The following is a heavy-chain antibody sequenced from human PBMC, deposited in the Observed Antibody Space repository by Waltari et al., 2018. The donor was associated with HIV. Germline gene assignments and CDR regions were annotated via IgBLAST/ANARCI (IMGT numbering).Heavy chain of an antibody. V-gene: IGHV3-7*01. Sequence: EVQLVESGGGWAQPGGSLRPSCAASAFTLRSYWMSGVRQAPGKGLEWEGKIKQIGREKSFLGSVRGQLTISRDNGEYSLDLQRYCLRAKETAVYYCARDRHYDILTGSYFDYWGQGTLVTVSS. D-gene: IGHD3-9*01. CDR3: ARDRHYDILTGSYFDY. J-gene: IGHJ4*02. CDR1: AFTLRSYW. CDR2: IKQIGREK.